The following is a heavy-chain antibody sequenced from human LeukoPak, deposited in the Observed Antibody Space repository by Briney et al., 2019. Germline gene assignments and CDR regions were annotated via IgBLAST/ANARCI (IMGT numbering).Heavy chain of an antibody. V-gene: IGHV3-53*01. J-gene: IGHJ4*02. CDR2: LYNDGPT. CDR3: AGPRFGELLYDY. Sequence: ETLSLTCAVYGGSFSGYYWSWIRQAPGKGLEWVSLLYNDGPTYYADSVRGRFTISRDNSKNTLYLQMNSLRVEDTAVYYCAGPRFGELLYDYWGQGTLVTVSS. D-gene: IGHD3-10*01. CDR1: GGSFSGYY.